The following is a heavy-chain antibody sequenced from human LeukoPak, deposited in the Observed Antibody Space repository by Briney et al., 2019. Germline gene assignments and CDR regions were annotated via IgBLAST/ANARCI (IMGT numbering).Heavy chain of an antibody. V-gene: IGHV4-39*01. CDR2: IYYSGST. CDR1: GGSISSSSYY. Sequence: SETLSLTCTVSGGSISSSSYYWGWLRQPPGKGLEWIGSIYYSGSTYYNPSLKSRVTISVDTSKNQFSLKLSSVTAADTAVYYCARLFEGVATINADYWGQGTLVTVSS. J-gene: IGHJ4*02. D-gene: IGHD5-12*01. CDR3: ARLFEGVATINADY.